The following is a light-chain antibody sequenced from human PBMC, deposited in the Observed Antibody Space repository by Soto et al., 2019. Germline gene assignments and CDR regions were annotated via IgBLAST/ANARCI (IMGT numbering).Light chain of an antibody. Sequence: DIQMTQSPSSVSASIGDRVTISSRASQSIYKWLVWYQQKPGKAPKLLIYAASSLQSGVPSRFSGSGYGTDFTLTISSLQPEDFATYYCQQADSFPLSFRGGTKVEI. J-gene: IGKJ4*01. CDR1: QSIYKW. CDR2: AAS. V-gene: IGKV1-12*01. CDR3: QQADSFPLS.